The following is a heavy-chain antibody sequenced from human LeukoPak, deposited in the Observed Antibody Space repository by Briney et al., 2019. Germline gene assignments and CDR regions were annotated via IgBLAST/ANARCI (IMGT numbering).Heavy chain of an antibody. V-gene: IGHV1-2*04. Sequence: ASVKVSCKASGYTFTGYYMHWVRQAPGQGLEWMGWINPNSGGTNYAQKFQGWVTMTRDTSISTAYMELGRLRSDDTAVYYCARGLYVAGEEFNYWGQGTLVTVSS. CDR3: ARGLYVAGEEFNY. J-gene: IGHJ4*02. D-gene: IGHD6-19*01. CDR2: INPNSGGT. CDR1: GYTFTGYY.